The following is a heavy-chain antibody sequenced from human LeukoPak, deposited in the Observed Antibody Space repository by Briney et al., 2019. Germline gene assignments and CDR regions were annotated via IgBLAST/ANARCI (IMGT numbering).Heavy chain of an antibody. CDR3: AKDLTRHHYTFGY. Sequence: GGSLRLSCAASGFTFSSYGMHWVRQAPGKGLEWVAFIRYDGSNKYYADSVKGRFTISRDNSKNTLYLQMNSLRAEDTAVYYCAKDLTRHHYTFGYWGQGTLVTVSS. J-gene: IGHJ4*02. CDR2: IRYDGSNK. CDR1: GFTFSSYG. D-gene: IGHD4-11*01. V-gene: IGHV3-30*02.